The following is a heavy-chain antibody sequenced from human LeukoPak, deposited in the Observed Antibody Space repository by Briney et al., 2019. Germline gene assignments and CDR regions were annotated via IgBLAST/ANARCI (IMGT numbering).Heavy chain of an antibody. J-gene: IGHJ5*02. Sequence: SETLSLTCAVYGGSFSGYYWSWIRQPPGKGLEWIGEINHVGSTTNYNPSLKSRVTISVDMSKNQFSLKLSSVTAADTAVYYCARDFLLSWFDPWGQGTLVTVSS. V-gene: IGHV4-34*01. CDR2: INHVGSTT. D-gene: IGHD2/OR15-2a*01. CDR1: GGSFSGYY. CDR3: ARDFLLSWFDP.